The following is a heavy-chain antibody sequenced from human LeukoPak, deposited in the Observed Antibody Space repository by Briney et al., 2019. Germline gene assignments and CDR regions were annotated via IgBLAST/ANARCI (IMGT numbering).Heavy chain of an antibody. CDR3: ARATTVTDL. CDR2: INHSGST. CDR1: GGSFSGYY. Sequence: PSETPSLTCAVYGGSFSGYYWSWIRQPPGKGLEWIGEINHSGSTNYNPSLKSRVTISVDTSKNQFSLKLSSVTAADTAVYYCARATTVTDLWGQGTLVTVSS. V-gene: IGHV4-34*01. D-gene: IGHD4-17*01. J-gene: IGHJ4*02.